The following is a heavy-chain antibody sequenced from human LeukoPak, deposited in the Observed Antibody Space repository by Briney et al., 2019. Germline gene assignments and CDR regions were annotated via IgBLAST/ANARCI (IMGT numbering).Heavy chain of an antibody. CDR1: GGFMRSYY. J-gene: IGHJ3*02. D-gene: IGHD2-2*02. CDR3: ARQPRYCSSTSCYKNAFDI. Sequence: SETLSLTCTLSGGFMRSYYWSWIRQPAGKGLEWIGSIYTSGSTNYNPSLKSRVTMSIDTSKNQFSLKLSSVTAADTAVYYCARQPRYCSSTSCYKNAFDIWGQGTMVTVSS. V-gene: IGHV4-4*07. CDR2: IYTSGST.